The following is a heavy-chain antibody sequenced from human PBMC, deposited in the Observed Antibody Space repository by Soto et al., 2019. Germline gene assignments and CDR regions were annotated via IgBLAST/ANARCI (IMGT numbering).Heavy chain of an antibody. CDR1: GFTFTSYT. Sequence: GGSLRLSCAASGFTFTSYTMNWVRQAPGKGLEWVSSISSSSNYIYYADSVKGRFTVSRDNAKNSLYLQINSLRAEDTAVYYCARELNYYDSSGYHSTEGAHWGQGTLVTVSS. J-gene: IGHJ4*02. D-gene: IGHD3-22*01. CDR3: ARELNYYDSSGYHSTEGAH. CDR2: ISSSSNYI. V-gene: IGHV3-21*01.